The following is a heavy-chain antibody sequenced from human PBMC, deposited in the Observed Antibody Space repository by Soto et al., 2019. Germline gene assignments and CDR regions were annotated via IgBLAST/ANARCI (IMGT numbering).Heavy chain of an antibody. CDR2: IYHSGST. CDR3: ERPLEWLGGDS. V-gene: IGHV4-38-2*01. J-gene: IGHJ4*02. D-gene: IGHD6-19*01. CDR1: GYSISSGYY. Sequence: PSETLSLTCVVSGYSISSGYYWDWIRQPPGKGLEWIGSIYHSGSTYYNPSLRSRVTILIDTSKNQFSLTLTSVTAADTAVYFCERPLEWLGGDSWGQGTLVTVSS.